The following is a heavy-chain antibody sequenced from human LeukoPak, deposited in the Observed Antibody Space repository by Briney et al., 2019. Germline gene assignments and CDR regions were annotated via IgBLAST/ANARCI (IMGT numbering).Heavy chain of an antibody. D-gene: IGHD5-24*01. CDR1: GFTFSNYW. Sequence: GGSLRLSCLASGFTFSNYWMSWVHQAPGKGLEWVANIKQDGSEKYYVDSVKGRFTISRDNAKNSLYLQMNSLRAEDTAVYYCARDSYNNVDYWGQGTLVTVSS. V-gene: IGHV3-7*01. CDR2: IKQDGSEK. CDR3: ARDSYNNVDY. J-gene: IGHJ4*02.